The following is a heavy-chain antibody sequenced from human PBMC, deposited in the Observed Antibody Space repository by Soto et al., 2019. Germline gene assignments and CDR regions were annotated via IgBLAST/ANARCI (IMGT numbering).Heavy chain of an antibody. Sequence: ASVKVSCKASGYTFTSYGISWVRQAPGQGLEWMGWISAYNGNTNYAQKLQGRVTLTIDTSTSTVYMQLRSLRFDDTAVYYCGKDLAAGDYWGQGTLVTVSS. CDR3: GKDLAAGDY. J-gene: IGHJ4*02. D-gene: IGHD6-13*01. CDR2: ISAYNGNT. V-gene: IGHV1-18*01. CDR1: GYTFTSYG.